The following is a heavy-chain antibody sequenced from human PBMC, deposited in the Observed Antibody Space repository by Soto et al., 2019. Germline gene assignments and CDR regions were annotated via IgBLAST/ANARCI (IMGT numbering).Heavy chain of an antibody. J-gene: IGHJ6*02. V-gene: IGHV1-8*01. CDR3: AREDSSGWYGTYYYYYGMDV. D-gene: IGHD6-19*01. CDR2: MNPNSGNT. Sequence: ASVKVSCKASGYTFTSYDINWVRQATGQGLEWMGWMNPNSGNTGYAQKLQGRVTMTRNTSISTDNIELSSLKYKDTAVYYCAREDSSGWYGTYYYYYGMDVWG. CDR1: GYTFTSYD.